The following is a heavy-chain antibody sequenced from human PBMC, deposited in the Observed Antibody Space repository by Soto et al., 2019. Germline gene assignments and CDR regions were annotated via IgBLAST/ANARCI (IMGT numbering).Heavy chain of an antibody. J-gene: IGHJ2*01. CDR2: ISYDGSNK. Sequence: QVQLVESGGGVVQTGRSLRLSCAASGFTFSSYAMHWVRQAPGKGLEGVAVISYDGSNKYYADSVKGRFTLSRDNSQNTLYLQMNSLRTEDTAVYYCARPLWIDDYNWGYFDLWGRGTLVTVSS. CDR1: GFTFSSYA. V-gene: IGHV3-30-3*01. D-gene: IGHD4-4*01. CDR3: ARPLWIDDYNWGYFDL.